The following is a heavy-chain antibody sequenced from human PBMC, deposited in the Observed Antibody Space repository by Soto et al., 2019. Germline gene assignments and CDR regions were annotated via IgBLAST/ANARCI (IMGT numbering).Heavy chain of an antibody. Sequence: GASVKVSCKASGGTFSSYAISWVRQAPGQGLEWMGGIIPIFGTANYAQKFQGRVTITADESTSTAYMELSSLRSEGTAVYYCAREALPNYDFWSGQEYYYYGMDVWGQGTTVTVSS. CDR2: IIPIFGTA. CDR1: GGTFSSYA. V-gene: IGHV1-69*13. J-gene: IGHJ6*02. D-gene: IGHD3-3*01. CDR3: AREALPNYDFWSGQEYYYYGMDV.